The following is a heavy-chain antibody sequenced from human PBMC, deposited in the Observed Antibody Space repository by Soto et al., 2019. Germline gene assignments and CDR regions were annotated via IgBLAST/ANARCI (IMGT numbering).Heavy chain of an antibody. J-gene: IGHJ4*02. Sequence: EVQLVESGGGLVQSGGSLRLSGAAYGFTFSNYFMTLVRQAPGKGLEWVANIKQDASEKYYVDSVKGRRTISRDNAKNSLYLQMHRLRAEDTAVYYWVRGEGGYDGSGCYGFDSWGQGTLVTVSS. CDR3: VRGEGGYDGSGCYGFDS. V-gene: IGHV3-7*01. CDR1: GFTFSNYF. CDR2: IKQDASEK. D-gene: IGHD3-10*01.